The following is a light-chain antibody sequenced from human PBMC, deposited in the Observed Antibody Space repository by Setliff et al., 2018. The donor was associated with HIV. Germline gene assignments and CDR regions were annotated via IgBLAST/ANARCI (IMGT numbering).Light chain of an antibody. CDR1: PDIGRA. V-gene: IGKV1-13*02. CDR3: QHYNAYPYT. CDR2: DAS. Sequence: AIQLTQAPSSLSASVGDRVTITCRASPDIGRALAWYQQKPGKPPKLLIFDASSLKSGVPSRFSGSGSGTDFTLTVSSLQPEDIATYYCQHYNAYPYTFGRGTKVDIK. J-gene: IGKJ2*01.